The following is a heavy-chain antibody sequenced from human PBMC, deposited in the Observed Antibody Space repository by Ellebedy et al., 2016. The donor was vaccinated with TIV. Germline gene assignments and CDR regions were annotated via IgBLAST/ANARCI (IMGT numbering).Heavy chain of an antibody. CDR3: AGDDYDILTSDYKSAFDL. Sequence: PGGSLRPSCAASGVTFSTYRMNWVRPAPGKGLEWVSSISSSGSYIYYADSMKGRFTISRDNAKNSLYLQMTSMRAEDTAVYYCAGDDYDILTSDYKSAFDLWGQGTMVTVSS. V-gene: IGHV3-21*01. CDR2: ISSSGSYI. D-gene: IGHD3-9*01. CDR1: GVTFSTYR. J-gene: IGHJ3*01.